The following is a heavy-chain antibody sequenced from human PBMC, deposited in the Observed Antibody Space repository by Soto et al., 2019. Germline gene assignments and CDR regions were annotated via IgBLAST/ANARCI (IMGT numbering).Heavy chain of an antibody. J-gene: IGHJ5*02. CDR1: GFTFSSYA. Sequence: GGSLRLSCAASGFTFSSYAMHWVRQAPGKGLEWVAVISYDGGNKYYADSVKGRFTISRDNSKNTLYLQMSSLRDEDTAVYYCARDWGYCSSITCPPEYFNWFDPWGQGTLVTVSS. V-gene: IGHV3-30*04. CDR3: ARDWGYCSSITCPPEYFNWFDP. D-gene: IGHD2-2*01. CDR2: ISYDGGNK.